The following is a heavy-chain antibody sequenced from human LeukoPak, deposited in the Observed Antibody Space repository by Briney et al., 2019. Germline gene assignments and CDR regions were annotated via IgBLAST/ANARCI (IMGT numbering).Heavy chain of an antibody. D-gene: IGHD4-11*01. Sequence: SETLSLTCTVSDDSITMYYWTWIRQPPGKGLEWIGYVNHTGSTKFNPSLNGRVSISRDTSNNFFSLRLRSVTAADTAVYFCARGRVSSSTWYSTYYYFFYMDFWGKGTTVTVSS. CDR3: ARGRVSSSTWYSTYYYFFYMDF. CDR1: DDSITMYY. J-gene: IGHJ6*03. V-gene: IGHV4-59*01. CDR2: VNHTGST.